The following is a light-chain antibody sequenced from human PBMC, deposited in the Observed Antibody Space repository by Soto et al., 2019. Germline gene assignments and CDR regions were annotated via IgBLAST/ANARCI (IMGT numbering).Light chain of an antibody. J-gene: IGKJ1*01. V-gene: IGKV3-20*01. CDR1: QGVSSN. Sequence: EIVMTQSPATLSVSPGEGSTLSCMASQGVSSNLAWYQQKPGQAPRLLIYDASTRATGIPDRFSGSGSGTDFTLTISRLEPEDFAVYYCQQYGSSPPWTFGQGTKVDIK. CDR2: DAS. CDR3: QQYGSSPPWT.